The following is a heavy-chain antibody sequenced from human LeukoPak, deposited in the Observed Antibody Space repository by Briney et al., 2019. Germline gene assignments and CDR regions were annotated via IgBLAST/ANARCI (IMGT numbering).Heavy chain of an antibody. CDR1: GFTFSSYG. CDR2: ISSDGSNA. D-gene: IGHD3-16*01. Sequence: GGSLRLSCAASGFTFSSYGMHWVRQAPGKGLEWVAVISSDGSNAYYADSVKGRFTMSRDNSKNTLFLQMSGLRADDTALYYCASALGGQGGHWGQGTLVTVSS. V-gene: IGHV3-30*03. J-gene: IGHJ4*02. CDR3: ASALGGQGGH.